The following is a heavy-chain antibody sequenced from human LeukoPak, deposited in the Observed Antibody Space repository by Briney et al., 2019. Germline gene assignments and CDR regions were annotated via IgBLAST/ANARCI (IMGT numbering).Heavy chain of an antibody. CDR1: GFTVSSNY. CDR2: IYSGGST. V-gene: IGHV3-66*01. Sequence: PGGSLRLSCAASGFTVSSNYLSWVRQAPGKGLESVSTIYSGGSTYYADSVTGRFTISRDNSKNTLYLQMNSLRAEDTAVYYCARDGAVLTGYYDYWGQGTLVTVSS. CDR3: ARDGAVLTGYYDY. J-gene: IGHJ4*02. D-gene: IGHD3-9*01.